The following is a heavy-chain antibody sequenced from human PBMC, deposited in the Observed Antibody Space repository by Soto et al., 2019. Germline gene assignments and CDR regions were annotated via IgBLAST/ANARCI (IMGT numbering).Heavy chain of an antibody. V-gene: IGHV3-23*01. CDR2: ISGSGGST. Sequence: GGSLRLSCAASGFTFSSYAMSWVRQAPGKGLEWVSAISGSGGSTYYADSVKGRSTISRDNSKNTLYLQMNSLRAEDTAVYYCAKGLRVFGVVAATSYYGMDVWGQGTTVTVSS. CDR1: GFTFSSYA. J-gene: IGHJ6*02. D-gene: IGHD2-15*01. CDR3: AKGLRVFGVVAATSYYGMDV.